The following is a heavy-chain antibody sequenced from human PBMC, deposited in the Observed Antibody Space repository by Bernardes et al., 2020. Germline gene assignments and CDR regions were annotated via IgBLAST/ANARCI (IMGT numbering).Heavy chain of an antibody. V-gene: IGHV4-59*01. J-gene: IGHJ5*02. Sequence: SETLSLTRTVSGGSISSYYWSWIRQPPGKGLEWIGYIYYSGSTNYNPSLKSRVTISVDTSKNQFSLKLSSVTAADTAVYYCARDQNYWNDDSHRGGWFDPWGQGTLVTVSS. CDR3: ARDQNYWNDDSHRGGWFDP. CDR2: IYYSGST. D-gene: IGHD1-1*01. CDR1: GGSISSYY.